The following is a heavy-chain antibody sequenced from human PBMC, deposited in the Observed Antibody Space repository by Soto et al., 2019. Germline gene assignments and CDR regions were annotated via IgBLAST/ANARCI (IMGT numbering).Heavy chain of an antibody. CDR2: INHSGST. CDR1: GGSFSGYY. V-gene: IGHV4-34*01. D-gene: IGHD2-2*01. Sequence: QVQLQQWGAGLLKPSETLSLTCAVSGGSFSGYYWSWIRQPPGKGLEWIGEINHSGSTNYNPSLKSRVTISVDTSKNQFSLKLSSVTAADTAVYYCARGWGYCSSTSCYACDYWGQGTLVTVSS. CDR3: ARGWGYCSSTSCYACDY. J-gene: IGHJ4*02.